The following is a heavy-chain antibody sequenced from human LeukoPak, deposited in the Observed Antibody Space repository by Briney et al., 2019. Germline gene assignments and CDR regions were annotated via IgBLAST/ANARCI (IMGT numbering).Heavy chain of an antibody. V-gene: IGHV4-39*07. D-gene: IGHD4-23*01. Sequence: PSETLSLTCTVSGGSFSSSSYYWGWIRQPPGKGLEWIGSIYYSGSTYYNPSLKSRVTISVDTSKNQFSLKLRSVTAADTAVYYCARVPRPYGDNSYYYYYIDVWGKGTTVTVSS. CDR2: IYYSGST. J-gene: IGHJ6*03. CDR3: ARVPRPYGDNSYYYYYIDV. CDR1: GGSFSSSSYY.